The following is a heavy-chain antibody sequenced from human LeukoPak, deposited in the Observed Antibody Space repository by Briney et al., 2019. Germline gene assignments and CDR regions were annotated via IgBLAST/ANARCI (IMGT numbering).Heavy chain of an antibody. J-gene: IGHJ5*02. D-gene: IGHD1-26*01. V-gene: IGHV4-34*01. CDR3: ARERGSSKAFDP. CDR2: INHSGST. Sequence: PSETLSLTCAVYGGSFSGYYWSWIRQPPGKGLEWIGEINHSGSTNYNPSLKSRVTISVDTSKNQFSLKLSSVTAADTAVYYCARERGSSKAFDPWGQGTLVTVSS. CDR1: GGSFSGYY.